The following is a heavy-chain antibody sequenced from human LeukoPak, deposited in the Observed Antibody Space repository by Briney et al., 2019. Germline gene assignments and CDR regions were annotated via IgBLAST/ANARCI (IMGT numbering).Heavy chain of an antibody. CDR3: AKAVKSYVRNFDD. J-gene: IGHJ4*02. V-gene: IGHV3-23*01. Sequence: RAGVSLRLSCAASGFTFNSYAMSWVRQAPGKGLEWVSGISGGGNTYYADSVKGRFTISRDNSKNTLYLEMNSLRAEDTAVYYCAKAVKSYVRNFDDWGQGTLVTVSS. CDR1: GFTFNSYA. D-gene: IGHD3-16*01. CDR2: ISGGGNT.